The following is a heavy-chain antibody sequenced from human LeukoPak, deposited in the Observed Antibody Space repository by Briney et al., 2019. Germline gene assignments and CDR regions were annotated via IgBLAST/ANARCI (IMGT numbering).Heavy chain of an antibody. CDR3: ARRLRYFDWLTYSWFDP. V-gene: IGHV4-34*01. D-gene: IGHD3-9*01. CDR1: GGSFSGYY. J-gene: IGHJ5*02. Sequence: PSETLSLTCAVYGGSFSGYYWSWIRQPPGKGLEWIGEINHSGSTNYNPSLKSRVTISVDTSKNQFSLKLSSVTAADTAVYYCARRLRYFDWLTYSWFDPWGQGTLVTVSS. CDR2: INHSGST.